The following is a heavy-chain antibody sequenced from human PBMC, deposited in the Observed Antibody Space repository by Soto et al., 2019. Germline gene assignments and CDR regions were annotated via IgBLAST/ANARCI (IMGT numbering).Heavy chain of an antibody. CDR2: ISYDGNNK. V-gene: IGHV3-30*18. D-gene: IGHD1-26*01. J-gene: IGHJ6*02. Sequence: QVQLVESGGGVVQPGRSLRLSCGASGFKFSTYGMHWVRQAPGKGLEWVAVISYDGNNKDYADSVKGRFTISRDNSKNTSYLQMNSLRAEDTAVYYCAKGLVGYVVGVQDNCFGMDVWGQGTTVAVSS. CDR1: GFKFSTYG. CDR3: AKGLVGYVVGVQDNCFGMDV.